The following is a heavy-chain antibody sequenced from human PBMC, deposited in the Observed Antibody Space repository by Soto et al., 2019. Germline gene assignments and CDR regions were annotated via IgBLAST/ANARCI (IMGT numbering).Heavy chain of an antibody. Sequence: QVQLVQPGAEVRKPGASVKVSCKASGDIFTNFDFNWVRQATGQGLEWIGWMRANSGDTGHDQKFQGRVRMTRDTTMSTAYMELSSLRAEATAVYYCARYIFGQGFKAWGQGTLVFVSS. D-gene: IGHD3-3*02. CDR2: MRANSGDT. CDR1: GDIFTNFD. J-gene: IGHJ5*02. CDR3: ARYIFGQGFKA. V-gene: IGHV1-8*01.